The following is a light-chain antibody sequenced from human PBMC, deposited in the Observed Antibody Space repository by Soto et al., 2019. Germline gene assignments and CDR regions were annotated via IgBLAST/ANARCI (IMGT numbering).Light chain of an antibody. CDR2: XVT. CDR1: SGDIGSYNR. CDR3: SSYTNINTRACV. J-gene: IGLJ1*01. V-gene: IGLV2-14*03. Sequence: QSVLTRAASGPGSAGRSITISCTGTSGDIGSYNRVSWYQQHPCKGPKLVIYXVTDRPSGVSNRFSGSKSGNTASLTISGLQAEDEAEYYCSSYTNINTRACVFGTGTKVTVL.